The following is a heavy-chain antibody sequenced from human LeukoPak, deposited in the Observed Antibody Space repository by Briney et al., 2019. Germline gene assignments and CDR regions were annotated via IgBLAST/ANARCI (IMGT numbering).Heavy chain of an antibody. J-gene: IGHJ4*02. CDR1: GYTFTSYG. D-gene: IGHD3-16*02. CDR2: ISAYNGNT. Sequence: ASVKVSCKASGYTFTSYGISWVRQAPGQGLEWMGWISAYNGNTNYAQKLQGRVTMTTDTSTSTAYMELRSLRSDDTAVYYCARDGEYYDYVWGSYRSYYFDYWGQGTLVTVSS. CDR3: ARDGEYYDYVWGSYRSYYFDY. V-gene: IGHV1-18*01.